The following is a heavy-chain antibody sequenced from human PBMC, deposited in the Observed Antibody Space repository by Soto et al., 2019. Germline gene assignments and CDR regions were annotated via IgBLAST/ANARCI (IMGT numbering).Heavy chain of an antibody. D-gene: IGHD5-18*01. V-gene: IGHV3-7*01. Sequence: EVQLVESGGGLVQPGGSLRLSCAASGFTFSSYYMNWVRQFPGKELEWVANIKQDGSEKYYVDSVKGRFTISRDNAENSLYLQMNSLRDEDTAVYYCARDGYSAGFDIWGQGTMVTVSS. CDR1: GFTFSSYY. CDR3: ARDGYSAGFDI. CDR2: IKQDGSEK. J-gene: IGHJ3*02.